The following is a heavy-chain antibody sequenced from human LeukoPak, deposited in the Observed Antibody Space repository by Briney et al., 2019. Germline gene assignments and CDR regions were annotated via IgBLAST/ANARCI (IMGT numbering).Heavy chain of an antibody. CDR2: IYASGNT. Sequence: SETLSLTCTVSGGSICSDSYYWSWLRQPAGKGLEWIGRIYASGNTNYNPSLKSRVTVSVDRSKNQFSLKLSSVTAADTAVYYCARSNLVGATRDAFDIWGQGTVVTVSS. J-gene: IGHJ3*02. D-gene: IGHD1-26*01. CDR3: ARSNLVGATRDAFDI. V-gene: IGHV4-61*02. CDR1: GGSICSDSYY.